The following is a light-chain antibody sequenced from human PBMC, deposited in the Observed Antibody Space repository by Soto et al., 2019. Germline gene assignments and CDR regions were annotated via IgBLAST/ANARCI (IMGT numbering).Light chain of an antibody. Sequence: EIVLTQSPATLSLSPGERATLSCRASQSVSSYLAWYQQKPGQAPRLLIYGASSRATDIPDRFSGSGSGTDFTLTISRLEPEDFAVYYCQQYGTSPITFGQGTRLEIK. CDR2: GAS. J-gene: IGKJ5*01. CDR3: QQYGTSPIT. V-gene: IGKV3-20*01. CDR1: QSVSSY.